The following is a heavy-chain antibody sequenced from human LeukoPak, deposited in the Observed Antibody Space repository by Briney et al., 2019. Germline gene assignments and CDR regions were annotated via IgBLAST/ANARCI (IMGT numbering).Heavy chain of an antibody. V-gene: IGHV3-30-3*01. J-gene: IGHJ4*02. Sequence: PGRSLRLSCAASGFTFSSYAMHWVRQAPGKGLEWVAVISYDGSNKYYADSVKGRFTISRDNSKNTLYLQMNSLRAEDTAVYYCAREIGDTIFGVVIDYWGQGTLVTVSS. CDR2: ISYDGSNK. CDR3: AREIGDTIFGVVIDY. D-gene: IGHD3-3*01. CDR1: GFTFSSYA.